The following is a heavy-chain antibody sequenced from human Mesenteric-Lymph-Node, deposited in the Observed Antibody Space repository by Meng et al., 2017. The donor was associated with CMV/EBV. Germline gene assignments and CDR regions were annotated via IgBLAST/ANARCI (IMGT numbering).Heavy chain of an antibody. V-gene: IGHV4-31*03. J-gene: IGHJ4*02. CDR2: IYYSGTT. D-gene: IGHD5-18*01. Sequence: NVSGGSISSGGSYWGWIRQFPGKGLEWIGCIYYSGTTYYNPSLKSRVSISIDTSENQFSLKLSSVTAADTAVYYCARDGSSYGYTDYWGQGALVTVSS. CDR1: GGSISSGGSY. CDR3: ARDGSSYGYTDY.